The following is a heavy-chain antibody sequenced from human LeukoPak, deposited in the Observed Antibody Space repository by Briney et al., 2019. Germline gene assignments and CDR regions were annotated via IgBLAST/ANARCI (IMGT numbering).Heavy chain of an antibody. J-gene: IGHJ4*02. Sequence: SETLSLTCAVYGGSFSGYYWSWIRQPPGKGLEWIGYIYYSGSTNYNPSLKSRVTISVDTSKNQFSLKLSSVTAADTAVYYCARAVPYYYDSSGYTFDYWGQGTLVTVSS. CDR3: ARAVPYYYDSSGYTFDY. CDR2: IYYSGST. D-gene: IGHD3-22*01. V-gene: IGHV4-59*01. CDR1: GGSFSGYY.